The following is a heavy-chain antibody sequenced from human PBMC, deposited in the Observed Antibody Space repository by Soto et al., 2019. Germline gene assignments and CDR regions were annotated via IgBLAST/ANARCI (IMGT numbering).Heavy chain of an antibody. V-gene: IGHV3-23*01. J-gene: IGHJ4*02. Sequence: GGSLRLSCAASGFTFSSYAMSWVRQAPGKGLEWVSAISGSGGSTYYADSVKGRFTISGDNSKNTLYLQMNSLRAEDTAVYYCAKDEGSGSYYNSRFTPLDMIVGWPIDYWGQGTLVTVSS. CDR2: ISGSGGST. CDR1: GFTFSSYA. D-gene: IGHD3-10*01. CDR3: AKDEGSGSYYNSRFTPLDMIVGWPIDY.